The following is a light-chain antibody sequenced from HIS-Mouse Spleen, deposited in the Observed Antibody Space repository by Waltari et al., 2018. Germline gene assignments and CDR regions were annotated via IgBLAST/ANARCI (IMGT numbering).Light chain of an antibody. V-gene: IGKV1-39*01. CDR1: QSISSY. J-gene: IGKJ3*01. CDR2: AAS. CDR3: QQSYSTPFP. Sequence: DIQMTQSPSSLSASVGDRVTITCRASQSISSYLNWYQQKPGKAPKLLIYAASSLQSGVPSRFSVRGSGRDFTLTISSLQPQDFATYYCQQSYSTPFPFGPGTKVDIK.